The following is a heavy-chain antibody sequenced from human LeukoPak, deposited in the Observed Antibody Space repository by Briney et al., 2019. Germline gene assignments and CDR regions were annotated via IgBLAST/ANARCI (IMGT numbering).Heavy chain of an antibody. CDR3: ARKYLDAFNI. V-gene: IGHV4-34*01. CDR2: INHSGST. D-gene: IGHD2/OR15-2a*01. CDR1: GGSFSGYY. J-gene: IGHJ3*02. Sequence: SETLSLTCAVYGGSFSGYYWSWVRQPPGKGLEWIGEINHSGSTNYNPSLKSRVTISIDTSNNQFSLKLSSVTAADTAVYYCARKYLDAFNIWGKGTMVTVSS.